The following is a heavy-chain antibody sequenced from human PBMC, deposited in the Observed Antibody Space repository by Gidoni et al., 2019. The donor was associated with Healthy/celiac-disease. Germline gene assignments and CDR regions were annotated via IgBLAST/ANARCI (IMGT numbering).Heavy chain of an antibody. V-gene: IGHV4-34*01. D-gene: IGHD6-13*01. CDR3: ARAVMGIAAAGDFDY. CDR1: GGSFSGYY. CDR2: INHSGST. J-gene: IGHJ4*02. Sequence: QVQLQQWGAGLLKPSETLSLTCAVYGGSFSGYYWSWIRQPPGKGLEWIGEINHSGSTNYNPSLKSRVTISVDTSKNQFSLKLSSVTAADTAVYYCARAVMGIAAAGDFDYWGQGTLVTVSS.